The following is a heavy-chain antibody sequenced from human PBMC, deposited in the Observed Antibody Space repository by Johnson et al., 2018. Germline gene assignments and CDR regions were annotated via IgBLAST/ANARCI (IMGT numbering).Heavy chain of an antibody. D-gene: IGHD4-23*01. CDR3: ARANRWELKLGAFDV. J-gene: IGHJ3*01. V-gene: IGHV4-34*10. CDR2: IHQRGDP. CDR1: GGSFSRYY. Sequence: QVQLQESGPGLVKPSEPLSPICVVHGGSFSRYYWSWIRQTPEKGLEWIGEIHQRGDPNYNPSLRSRVTISVYTSKNQFSLKVTSVTAADTAIYYCARANRWELKLGAFDVWGQGTMVTVSS.